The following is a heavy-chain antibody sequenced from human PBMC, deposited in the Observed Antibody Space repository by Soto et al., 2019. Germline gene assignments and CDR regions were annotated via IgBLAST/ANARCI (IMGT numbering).Heavy chain of an antibody. D-gene: IGHD5-12*01. CDR3: ARGPGLRPGGGGTEPLDI. CDR2: INPNGGST. J-gene: IGHJ3*02. Sequence: QVQLVQSGAEVEKPGASVKISCKASGYSFTSQYVHWVRQAPGQGLEWMGIINPNGGSTTYAQKFQGRGAKTQATSPDTGYKGPGKPTIEGPAVFFGARGPGLRPGGGGTEPLDIWGQGTMVTVAS. V-gene: IGHV1-46*03. CDR1: GYSFTSQY.